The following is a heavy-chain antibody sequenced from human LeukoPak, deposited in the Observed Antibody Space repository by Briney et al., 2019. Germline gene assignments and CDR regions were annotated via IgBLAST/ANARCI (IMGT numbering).Heavy chain of an antibody. D-gene: IGHD3-10*01. CDR3: ARDYYGSGPDDYLDR. J-gene: IGHJ4*02. V-gene: IGHV4-30-4*01. Sequence: SETLSLTCSVSGVSISSGDYYWSWIRQPPGKGLEWIGYIYYTGTTNYSPSLKSRVTISTDTSKNQFSLKLTSVTAADTAVYYCARDYYGSGPDDYLDRWGQGTLVTVSS. CDR2: IYYTGTT. CDR1: GVSISSGDYY.